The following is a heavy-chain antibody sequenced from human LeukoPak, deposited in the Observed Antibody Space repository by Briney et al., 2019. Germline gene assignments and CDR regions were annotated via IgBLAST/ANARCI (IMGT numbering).Heavy chain of an antibody. CDR1: GFTFSSYW. J-gene: IGHJ4*02. V-gene: IGHV3-7*01. D-gene: IGHD5-24*01. Sequence: PGGSLRLSCAASGFTFSSYWMSWVRQAPGKGLEWVANIKEDGREKHYVDSVKGRFTISRDNAKNSLYLQMNSLRAEDTAVYYCARDGPRDGYKGTLDPEDYWGQGTLVTVSS. CDR3: ARDGPRDGYKGTLDPEDY. CDR2: IKEDGREK.